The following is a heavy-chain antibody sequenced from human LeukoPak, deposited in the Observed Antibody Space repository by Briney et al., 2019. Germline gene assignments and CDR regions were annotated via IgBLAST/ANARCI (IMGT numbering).Heavy chain of an antibody. D-gene: IGHD5-18*01. J-gene: IGHJ4*02. Sequence: PGRSLRLSCAASGFTFSSYAMHWVRQAPGKGLEWVAVISYDGCNKYYADSVKGRFTISRDNSKNTLYLQMNSLRAEDTAVYYCAKGDFRAAMASFDYWGQGTLVTVSS. CDR1: GFTFSSYA. CDR2: ISYDGCNK. V-gene: IGHV3-30*04. CDR3: AKGDFRAAMASFDY.